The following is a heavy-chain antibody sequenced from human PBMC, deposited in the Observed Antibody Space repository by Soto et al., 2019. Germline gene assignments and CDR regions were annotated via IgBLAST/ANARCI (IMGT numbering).Heavy chain of an antibody. V-gene: IGHV4-39*01. CDR1: GGSISSSSYY. Sequence: SETLSLTCTVSGGSISSSSYYWGWIRQPPGKGLEWIGSIYYSGSTYYNPSLKSRVTISVDTSKNQFSLKLSSVTAADTAVYYCSRLYGSYYYYYMDVWGKGTTVTVSS. CDR2: IYYSGST. D-gene: IGHD2-8*01. CDR3: SRLYGSYYYYYMDV. J-gene: IGHJ6*03.